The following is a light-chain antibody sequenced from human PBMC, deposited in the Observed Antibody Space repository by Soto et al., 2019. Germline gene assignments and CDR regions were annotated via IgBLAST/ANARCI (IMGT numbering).Light chain of an antibody. CDR1: SSDVGKYNL. CDR3: CSYAGSSTWV. V-gene: IGLV2-23*01. CDR2: GGS. J-gene: IGLJ1*01. Sequence: QSVLTQPASVSVSPGQSITISCTGASSDVGKYNLVSWYQQHPGKAPKLVIFGGSKRPSGISNRFSGSKSGNSASLTISGLQTEDEADYYCCSYAGSSTWVFGTGTKVTVL.